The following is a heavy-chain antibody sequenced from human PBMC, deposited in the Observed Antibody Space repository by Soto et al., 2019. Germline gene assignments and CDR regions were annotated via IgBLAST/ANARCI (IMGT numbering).Heavy chain of an antibody. J-gene: IGHJ4*02. CDR3: ASSSAVDTAMAPDY. CDR1: GGSISSGGYT. Sequence: SETLSLTCAVSGGSISSGGYTWSWIRQPPGKGLEWIGYTYHSGSTYYNPSLKSRVTISVDRSKNQFSLKLSSVTAADTAVYYCASSSAVDTAMAPDYWGRGTLVTVSS. CDR2: TYHSGST. V-gene: IGHV4-30-2*01. D-gene: IGHD5-18*01.